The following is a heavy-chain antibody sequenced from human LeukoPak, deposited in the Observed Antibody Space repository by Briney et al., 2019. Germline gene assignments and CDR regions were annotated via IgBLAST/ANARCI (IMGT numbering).Heavy chain of an antibody. Sequence: PSETLSLTCTVSDDSITIYYWSWIRQPPGKGLEWIGNIYYSGSTNYNPSLKSRVTISVDTSKSQFSLKLSSVTAADTAVYYCTRGSIAYYYMDVWGKGTTVTISS. CDR2: IYYSGST. D-gene: IGHD3-22*01. CDR3: TRGSIAYYYMDV. V-gene: IGHV4-59*01. J-gene: IGHJ6*03. CDR1: DDSITIYY.